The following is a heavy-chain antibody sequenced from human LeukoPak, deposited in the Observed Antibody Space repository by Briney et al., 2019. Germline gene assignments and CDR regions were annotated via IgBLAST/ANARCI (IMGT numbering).Heavy chain of an antibody. CDR3: AREGRYYGSGSYRGNGY. J-gene: IGHJ4*02. Sequence: PSETLSLTCAVYGGSFSGYYWSWIRQPPGKGLEWIGEINHSGSTNYNPSLKSRVTISVDTSKNQFSLKLSSVTAADTAVYYCAREGRYYGSGSYRGNGYWGQGTLVTVSS. V-gene: IGHV4-34*01. CDR2: INHSGST. CDR1: GGSFSGYY. D-gene: IGHD3-10*01.